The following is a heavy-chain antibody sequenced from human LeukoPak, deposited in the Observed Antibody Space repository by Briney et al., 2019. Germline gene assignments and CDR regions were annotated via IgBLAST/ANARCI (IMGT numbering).Heavy chain of an antibody. V-gene: IGHV3-23*01. CDR3: AKDVRYFDWLIFDY. D-gene: IGHD3-9*01. CDR1: GFTFSSYA. Sequence: GGSLRLSCAASGFTFSSYAMSWVRQAPGKGLEWVSAISGSGGSIYYADSVKGRFTISRDNSKNTLYLQMNSLRAEDTAVYYCAKDVRYFDWLIFDYWGQGTLVTVSS. J-gene: IGHJ4*02. CDR2: ISGSGGSI.